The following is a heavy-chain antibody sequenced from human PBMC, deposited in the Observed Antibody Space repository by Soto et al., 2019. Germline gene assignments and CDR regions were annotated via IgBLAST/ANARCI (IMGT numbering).Heavy chain of an antibody. CDR3: AVNEGSRSSWTLFGMDV. Sequence: QVQLQESGPGLVKPSETLSLTCTVSGGSIRSYYWSWIRQPPGKGLEWIGYIYHIGSTNYSPSLKSRVTISVDASKNQFSRNVSSVTAADTAGYYCAVNEGSRSSWTLFGMDVWGQGTTVTVSS. D-gene: IGHD6-13*01. CDR2: IYHIGST. J-gene: IGHJ6*02. V-gene: IGHV4-59*01. CDR1: GGSIRSYY.